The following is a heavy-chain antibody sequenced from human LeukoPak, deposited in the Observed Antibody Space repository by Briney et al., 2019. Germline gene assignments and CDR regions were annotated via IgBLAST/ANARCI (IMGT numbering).Heavy chain of an antibody. CDR1: GFTFSTYW. J-gene: IGHJ5*02. CDR3: AKGEWLDD. CDR2: IKPDGSKK. Sequence: GGSLRPSCAASGFTFSTYWMSWVRQAPGKGLEWVANIKPDGSKKYYVDSVKGRFTISRDNAKNSLYLQMNSLRAEDTAVYYCAKGEWLDDWGQGTLVTVSS. V-gene: IGHV3-7*01.